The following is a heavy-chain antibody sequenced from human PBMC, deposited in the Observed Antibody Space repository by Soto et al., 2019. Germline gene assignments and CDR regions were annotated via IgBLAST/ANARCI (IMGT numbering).Heavy chain of an antibody. V-gene: IGHV4-59*01. D-gene: IGHD6-13*01. CDR3: AGAAAADRWVFYYYGMDV. CDR2: IYYSGST. CDR1: GGSISSYY. J-gene: IGHJ6*01. Sequence: KSSETLSLTCTVSGGSISSYYWSWIRQPPGKGLEWIGYIYYSGSTNYNPSLKSRVTISVDTSKNQFSLKLSSVTAADTAVYYCAGAAAADRWVFYYYGMDVWGQGTTVTVSS.